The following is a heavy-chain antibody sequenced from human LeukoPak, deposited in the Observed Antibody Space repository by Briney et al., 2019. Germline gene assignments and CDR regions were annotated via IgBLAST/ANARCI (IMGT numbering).Heavy chain of an antibody. J-gene: IGHJ4*01. CDR1: GYSFTSYW. CDR3: ARAWLASYYFDH. Sequence: GESLKISCKGSGYSFTSYWIAWVRQMPGKGLEWMGIIYPGDSETRYSPSFQGPVTISADKSISTAYMQWSSLKASDTAIYYCARAWLASYYFDHWGQGTMVTVSS. CDR2: IYPGDSET. D-gene: IGHD6-19*01. V-gene: IGHV5-51*01.